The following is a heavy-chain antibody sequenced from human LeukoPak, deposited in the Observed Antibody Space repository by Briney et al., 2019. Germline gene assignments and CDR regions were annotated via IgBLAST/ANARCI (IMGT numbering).Heavy chain of an antibody. D-gene: IGHD3-9*01. CDR2: IRYDGSDT. CDR3: AKQLDDRGGY. J-gene: IGHJ4*02. Sequence: GGSLRLSCVASGFTVSSNYMSWVRQAPGKGLEWVAFIRYDGSDTSYADSVKGRFTISRDDSKNTLFLQMKSLRVEDTAVYFCAKQLDDRGGYWGQGTLVTVSS. CDR1: GFTVSSNY. V-gene: IGHV3-30*02.